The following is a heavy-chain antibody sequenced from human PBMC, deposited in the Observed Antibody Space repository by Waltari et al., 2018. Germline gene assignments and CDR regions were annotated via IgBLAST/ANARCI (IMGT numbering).Heavy chain of an antibody. Sequence: EVQLVESGGGLVQPGRSLRLSCAASGFTFDDYAMHWVRQAPGKGLEWVSGISWNSGSIGYADSVKGRFTISRDNAKNSLYLQMNSLRAEDTALYYCAKAMYYYDSRSYVDYWGQGTLVTVSS. CDR1: GFTFDDYA. J-gene: IGHJ4*02. D-gene: IGHD3-22*01. CDR3: AKAMYYYDSRSYVDY. CDR2: ISWNSGSI. V-gene: IGHV3-9*01.